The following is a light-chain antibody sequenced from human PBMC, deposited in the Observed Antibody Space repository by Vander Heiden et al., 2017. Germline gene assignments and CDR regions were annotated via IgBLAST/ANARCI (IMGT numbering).Light chain of an antibody. J-gene: IGLJ2*01. CDR3: CSYAGSSTV. CDR2: EVS. Sequence: QSALTQPASVSASPGQSITISCTGTSSDVGSYNLVSWSQQHPGKAPKRMIYEVSKRPSGVSNRFSGSKSGNTASLTISGLQAEDEADYYCCSYAGSSTVFGGGTKLTVL. V-gene: IGLV2-23*02. CDR1: SSDVGSYNL.